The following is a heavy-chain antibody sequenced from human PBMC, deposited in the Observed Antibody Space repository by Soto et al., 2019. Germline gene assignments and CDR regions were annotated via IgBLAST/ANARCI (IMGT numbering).Heavy chain of an antibody. CDR1: GGSFSGYY. CDR3: ARAPRITIFGVVIGGFDY. Sequence: QVQLQQWGAGLLKPSETLSLTCAVYGGSFSGYYWSWIRQPPGKGLEWIGEINHSGSTNYNPSLKIRVTISVDTSKTQFSLKLSSVTAADTAVYYCARAPRITIFGVVIGGFDYWGQGTLVTVSS. J-gene: IGHJ4*02. CDR2: INHSGST. D-gene: IGHD3-3*01. V-gene: IGHV4-34*01.